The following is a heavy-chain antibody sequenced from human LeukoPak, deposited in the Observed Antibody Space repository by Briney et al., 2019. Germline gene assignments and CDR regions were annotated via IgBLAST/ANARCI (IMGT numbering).Heavy chain of an antibody. V-gene: IGHV3-9*03. Sequence: GGSLRLSCAASGFRFNTYWMSWVRQAPGKGLEWVSGISWNSGSIGYADSVKGRFTISRDNAKNSLNLQMNSLRAEDMALYYCAKVPGAKWELPPDYWGQGTLVTVSS. CDR1: GFRFNTYW. CDR2: ISWNSGSI. J-gene: IGHJ4*02. CDR3: AKVPGAKWELPPDY. D-gene: IGHD1-26*01.